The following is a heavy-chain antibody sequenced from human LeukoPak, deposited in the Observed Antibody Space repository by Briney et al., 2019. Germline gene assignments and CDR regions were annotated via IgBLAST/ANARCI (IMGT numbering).Heavy chain of an antibody. J-gene: IGHJ4*02. Sequence: PSETLSLTCTVSGDSISNYYWSWIRQPPGKGLEWIGEINHSGSTNYNPSLKSRVTISVDTSKNQFSLKLSSVTAADTAVYYCARFGYCTNGVCYKGLQPDYWGQGTLVTVSS. CDR2: INHSGST. CDR3: ARFGYCTNGVCYKGLQPDY. V-gene: IGHV4-34*01. CDR1: GDSISNYY. D-gene: IGHD2-8*01.